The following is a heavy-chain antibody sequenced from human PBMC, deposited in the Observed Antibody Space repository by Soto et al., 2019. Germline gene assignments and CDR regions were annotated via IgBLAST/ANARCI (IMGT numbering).Heavy chain of an antibody. J-gene: IGHJ4*02. Sequence: EVQLLESGGDLVQPGGSLRLSCAVSGFTFSSFSMTWVRQAPGKGLGWVSTLSASGDTTHYADSVTGRFIISRDNSKNSLYLQMSSLRAEDTAIYYCAKDRSLYSTDFYADFWGQGTLVTVSP. CDR3: AKDRSLYSTDFYADF. V-gene: IGHV3-23*01. D-gene: IGHD6-13*01. CDR2: LSASGDTT. CDR1: GFTFSSFS.